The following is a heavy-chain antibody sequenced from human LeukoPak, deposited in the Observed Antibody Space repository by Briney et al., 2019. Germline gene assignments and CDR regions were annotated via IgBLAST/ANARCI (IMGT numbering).Heavy chain of an antibody. Sequence: GGSLRLSCAASGFIFSSYWMTWVRQAPGKGLEWVANIKQDGSEQYYVDSVRGRFTISRDNARNSLYLQMNSLRGEDTATYFCAGGVSWIWTSWGQGTLVTVSS. V-gene: IGHV3-7*03. D-gene: IGHD2-15*01. CDR2: IKQDGSEQ. CDR3: AGGVSWIWTS. CDR1: GFIFSSYW. J-gene: IGHJ4*02.